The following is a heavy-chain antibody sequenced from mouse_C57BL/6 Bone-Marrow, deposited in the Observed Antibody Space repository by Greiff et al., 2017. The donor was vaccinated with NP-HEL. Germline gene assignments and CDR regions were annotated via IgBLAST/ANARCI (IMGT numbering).Heavy chain of an antibody. J-gene: IGHJ3*01. V-gene: IGHV1-42*01. CDR2: INPSTGGT. CDR3: ASGGYDGDIRFAY. CDR1: GYSFTGYY. D-gene: IGHD2-3*01. Sequence: EVQLQQSGPELVKPGASVKISCKASGYSFTGYYMNWVKQSPEKSLEWIGEINPSTGGTTYNQKFKAKATLTVDKSSSTAYMQLKSLTSEDSAVYNCASGGYDGDIRFAYWGQGTLVTVAA.